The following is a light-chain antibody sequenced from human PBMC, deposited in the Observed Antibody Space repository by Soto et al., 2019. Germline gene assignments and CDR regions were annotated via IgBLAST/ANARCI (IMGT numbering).Light chain of an antibody. J-gene: IGKJ5*01. Sequence: DIQMTQSPSSLSASVGDRVTITCRASQRISTYLNWYQQKPGQAHKLLIYVASLLQSGVPSRFSGSGSGTDFTLTISGLQPEDFATYYCQQSYDTLAITFGQGTRLEIK. CDR2: VAS. CDR1: QRISTY. CDR3: QQSYDTLAIT. V-gene: IGKV1-39*01.